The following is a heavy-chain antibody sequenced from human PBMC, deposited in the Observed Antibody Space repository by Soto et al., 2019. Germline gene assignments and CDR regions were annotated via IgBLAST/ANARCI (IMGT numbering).Heavy chain of an antibody. CDR2: ISSSSSTI. D-gene: IGHD2-15*01. V-gene: IGHV3-48*01. CDR3: ARDGYCSGGSCLDY. CDR1: GFTFSSYS. Sequence: VQLVESGGGLVQPGGSLRLSCAASGFTFSSYSMNWVRQAPGKGLEWVSYISSSSSTIYYADSVKGRFTISRDNAKNSLYMQMNSLRAEETAVYYCARDGYCSGGSCLDYWGQGTLVTVSS. J-gene: IGHJ4*02.